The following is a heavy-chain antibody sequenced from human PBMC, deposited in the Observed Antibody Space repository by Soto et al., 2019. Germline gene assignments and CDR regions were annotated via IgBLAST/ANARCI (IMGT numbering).Heavy chain of an antibody. V-gene: IGHV4-59*01. CDR2: IYHSGRT. Sequence: QVQLQESGPGLVKPSETLSLTCTVSGGSISFNNWNWIRQSPAKGLEWIGYIYHSGRTNYNPSLKSRVTISVDTSKNQFSLQLNSVTAADTAVYYCAKGDSTTYGDSFDVWGQGALVSVSP. CDR1: GGSISFNN. J-gene: IGHJ3*01. CDR3: AKGDSTTYGDSFDV. D-gene: IGHD2-2*01.